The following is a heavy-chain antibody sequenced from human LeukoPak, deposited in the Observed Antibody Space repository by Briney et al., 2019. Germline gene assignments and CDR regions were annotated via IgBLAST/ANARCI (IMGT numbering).Heavy chain of an antibody. V-gene: IGHV4-34*01. Sequence: SETLSLTCAVYGVSFSGYYWSWIRQPPGKGLEWIGEINHSGSTNYNPSLKSRVTISVDTSKNQFSLKLSSVTAADTAVYYCASPPLYYGSGSPNLPWGQGTLVTVSS. CDR2: INHSGST. CDR1: GVSFSGYY. J-gene: IGHJ5*02. CDR3: ASPPLYYGSGSPNLP. D-gene: IGHD3-10*01.